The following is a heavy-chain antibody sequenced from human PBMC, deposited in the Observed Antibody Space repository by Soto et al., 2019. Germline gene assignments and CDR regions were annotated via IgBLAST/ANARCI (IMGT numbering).Heavy chain of an antibody. Sequence: SETLSLTCTVSGFSISSGDYYWSWMRHPARKGLEWIGYSYYSGNTYYNPSIKSRVTISVDTSKNQFSLKLSSVTAADTAVYYCARGQQLDLNWFDPWGQGTLVTVSS. D-gene: IGHD6-13*01. V-gene: IGHV4-30-4*01. CDR2: SYYSGNT. J-gene: IGHJ5*02. CDR3: ARGQQLDLNWFDP. CDR1: GFSISSGDYY.